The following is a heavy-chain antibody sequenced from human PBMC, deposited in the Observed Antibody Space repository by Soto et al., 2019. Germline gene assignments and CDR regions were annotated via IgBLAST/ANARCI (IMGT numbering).Heavy chain of an antibody. CDR2: ITPIFGTA. Sequence: VASVKVSCKASGGTFSSYAISWVRQAPGQGLEWMGGITPIFGTANYAQKFQGRVTITADESTSTAYMELSSLRSEDTAVYYCARQTYCSSTSCYGVSGMDVWGQGTTVTVSS. CDR1: GGTFSSYA. CDR3: ARQTYCSSTSCYGVSGMDV. J-gene: IGHJ6*02. V-gene: IGHV1-69*13. D-gene: IGHD2-2*01.